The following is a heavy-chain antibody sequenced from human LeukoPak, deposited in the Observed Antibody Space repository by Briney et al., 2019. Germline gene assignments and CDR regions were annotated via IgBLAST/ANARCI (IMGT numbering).Heavy chain of an antibody. J-gene: IGHJ6*02. CDR2: MNPNSGNT. CDR1: GYTFTSYD. Sequence: ASVKVSCKASGYTFTSYDINWVRQATGQGDEGMGWMNPNSGNTGYAQKFQGRVTMTRNTSISTAYMELSSLRSEDTAVYYCARVTYYDILTGYYRDYYYGMDVWGQGTTVTVSS. D-gene: IGHD3-9*01. CDR3: ARVTYYDILTGYYRDYYYGMDV. V-gene: IGHV1-8*01.